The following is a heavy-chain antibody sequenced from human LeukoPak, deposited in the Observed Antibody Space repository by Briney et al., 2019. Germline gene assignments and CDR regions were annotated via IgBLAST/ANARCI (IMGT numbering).Heavy chain of an antibody. CDR2: MNPNSGNT. J-gene: IGHJ4*02. CDR3: ARTLSSSWYIYDY. D-gene: IGHD6-13*01. CDR1: GYTFTSYD. Sequence: ASVKVSCKASGYTFTSYDINWVRQATGQGLEWMGWMNPNSGNTGYAQKFQGRVTMTRNTSISTAYMELSSLRSEDTAVYYCARTLSSSWYIYDYWGKGTLFTVSS. V-gene: IGHV1-8*01.